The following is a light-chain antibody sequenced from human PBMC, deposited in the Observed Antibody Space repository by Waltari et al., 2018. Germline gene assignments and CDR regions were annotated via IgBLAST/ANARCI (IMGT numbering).Light chain of an antibody. CDR1: HNITHY. Sequence: DIQMTQSPSSLSAFVGDGVAITCRASHNITHYLNWYQQKPGKAPKLLIHATSILHSGVPSRFTGSGFETEFTLNSTSLQPEDVATYYCQQSYATPRTFGQGTNVEI. CDR2: ATS. CDR3: QQSYATPRT. V-gene: IGKV1-39*01. J-gene: IGKJ1*01.